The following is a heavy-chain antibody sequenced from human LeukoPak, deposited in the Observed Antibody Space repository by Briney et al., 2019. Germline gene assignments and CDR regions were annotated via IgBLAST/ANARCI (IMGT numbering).Heavy chain of an antibody. CDR1: GGSISSSSYY. J-gene: IGHJ6*02. CDR2: IYYSGST. CDR3: ARDKIVVVVAATPSQAERYYYYGMDV. D-gene: IGHD2-15*01. V-gene: IGHV4-39*02. Sequence: PSETLSLTCTVSGGSISSSSYYWGWIRQPPGKGLEWIGSIYYSGSTYYNPSLKSRVTISVDTSKNQFSLKLSSVTAADTAVYYCARDKIVVVVAATPSQAERYYYYGMDVWGQGTTVTVSS.